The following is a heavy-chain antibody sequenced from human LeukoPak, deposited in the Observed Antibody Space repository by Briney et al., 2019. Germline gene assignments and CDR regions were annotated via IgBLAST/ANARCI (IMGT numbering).Heavy chain of an antibody. J-gene: IGHJ6*03. D-gene: IGHD2-8*01. CDR1: GGSISSGSYY. CDR3: ASGPYYCTNGVCYVAGGYMDV. CDR2: IYTSGST. V-gene: IGHV4-61*02. Sequence: PSETLSLTCTVSGGSISSGSYYWGWIRQPAGKGLEWIGRIYTSGSTNYNPSLKSRVTISVDTSKNQFSLKLSSVTAADTAVYYCASGPYYCTNGVCYVAGGYMDVWGRGTTVTVSS.